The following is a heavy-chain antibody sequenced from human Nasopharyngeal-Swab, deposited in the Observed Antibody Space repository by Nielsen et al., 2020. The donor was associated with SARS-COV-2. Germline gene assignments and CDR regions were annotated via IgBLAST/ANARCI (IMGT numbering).Heavy chain of an antibody. V-gene: IGHV4-31*03. D-gene: IGHD2-21*02. CDR3: ARIMTDHWYFDL. J-gene: IGHJ2*01. Sequence: TLSLTCPVSGGSISSGGYYWSWIRQHPGKGLEWIGYIFYSGSTYYNPSLKSRVTISVDTSKNQFSLKLSSVTAADTAVYYCARIMTDHWYFDLWGRGTLVTVSS. CDR1: GGSISSGGYY. CDR2: IFYSGST.